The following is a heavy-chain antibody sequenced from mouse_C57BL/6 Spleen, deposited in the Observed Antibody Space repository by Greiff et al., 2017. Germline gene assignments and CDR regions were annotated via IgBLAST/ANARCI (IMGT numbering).Heavy chain of an antibody. Sequence: QVQLKESGPGLVQPSQSLSITCTVSGFSLTSYGVHWVRQSPGKGLEWLGVIWRGGSTDYNAAFMSRLSITKDNSKSQVFFKMNSLQADDTAIYYWAKNGGDYYGSRGYFDYWGQGTTLTVSS. CDR3: AKNGGDYYGSRGYFDY. CDR2: IWRGGST. V-gene: IGHV2-5*01. CDR1: GFSLTSYG. J-gene: IGHJ2*01. D-gene: IGHD1-1*01.